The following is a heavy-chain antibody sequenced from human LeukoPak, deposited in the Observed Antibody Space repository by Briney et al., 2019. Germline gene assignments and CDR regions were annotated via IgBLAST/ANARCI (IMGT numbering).Heavy chain of an antibody. V-gene: IGHV4-59*08. Sequence: SETLSLTCTVSGVSISDYYWSWIRQPPGKGLEWIGFLYYSGTTNYNPSLKSRVTTSVDTSKNQFSLKLSSVTAADTAVYYCASLRGVGYGEETWSQGTLVTVSS. D-gene: IGHD5-12*01. CDR1: GVSISDYY. J-gene: IGHJ5*02. CDR3: ASLRGVGYGEET. CDR2: LYYSGTT.